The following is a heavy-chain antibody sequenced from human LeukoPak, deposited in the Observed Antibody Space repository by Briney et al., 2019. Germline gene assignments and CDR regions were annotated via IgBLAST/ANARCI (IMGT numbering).Heavy chain of an antibody. CDR1: GYTFTGYY. V-gene: IGHV1-2*02. CDR3: ARYDYVWGSPA. D-gene: IGHD3-16*01. J-gene: IGHJ4*02. Sequence: ASVNVSCKASGYTFTGYYMHWVRQAPGQGLEWMGWINPNSGGTNYAQKFQGRVTMTRDTSISTAYMELSRLRPDDTAVYYCARYDYVWGSPAWGQGTLVTVSS. CDR2: INPNSGGT.